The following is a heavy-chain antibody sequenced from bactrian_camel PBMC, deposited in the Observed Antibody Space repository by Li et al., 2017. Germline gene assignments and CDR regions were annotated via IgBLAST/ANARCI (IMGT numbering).Heavy chain of an antibody. CDR1: GDAYSTYC. J-gene: IGHJ4*01. Sequence: DVQLVESGGGSVQAGGSLRLSCQVSGDAYSTYCMGWFRQAPGKEREGVAIIYSGGGPPHYYDSVKGRFTISLDNAKNTIYLQMDSLKPEDSAMYYCASETTNGYRCGIGVPYNYWGQGTQVTVS. CDR2: IYSGGGPP. V-gene: IGHV3S31*01. D-gene: IGHD3*01. CDR3: ASETTNGYRCGIGVPYNY.